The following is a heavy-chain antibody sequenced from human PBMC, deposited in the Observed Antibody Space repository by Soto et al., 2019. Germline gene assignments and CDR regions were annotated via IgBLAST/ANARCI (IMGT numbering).Heavy chain of an antibody. CDR3: ARAAYGSGSYYAPYYYYAMDV. CDR2: ILYTGNT. J-gene: IGHJ6*02. V-gene: IGHV4-59*01. D-gene: IGHD3-10*01. Sequence: SETLSLTCTVSGASISSYYWSWIRQPPGKGLEWLGYILYTGNTNYSPSLKSRVTMSVDTSKNQVSLKLSAVTAADTAVYFCARAAYGSGSYYAPYYYYAMDVWGQGTTVTASS. CDR1: GASISSYY.